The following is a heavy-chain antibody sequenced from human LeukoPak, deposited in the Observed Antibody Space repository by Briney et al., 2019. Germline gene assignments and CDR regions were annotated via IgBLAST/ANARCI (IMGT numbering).Heavy chain of an antibody. CDR3: ARDLGGGGYYNRPLDH. CDR2: ISKDGSNE. J-gene: IGHJ4*02. Sequence: GGSLRLSCAASGFTFSSYSMYWVRRAPGKGLEWVACISKDGSNEYYADSVKGRFTISRDNSDNTLFLQMNSLRGEDTAVYYCARDLGGGGYYNRPLDHWGQGTLVTVSS. V-gene: IGHV3-30-3*01. CDR1: GFTFSSYS. D-gene: IGHD4-17*01.